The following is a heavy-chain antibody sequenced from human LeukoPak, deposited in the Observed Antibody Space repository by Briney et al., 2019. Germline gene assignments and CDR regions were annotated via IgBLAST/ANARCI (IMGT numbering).Heavy chain of an antibody. J-gene: IGHJ4*02. Sequence: SVKVSCKASGGTFSSYAISWVRQAPGQGLEWIGGIIPIFGTANYAQKFQGRVTITADESTSTAYMELSSLRSEDTAVYYCASGGYGSGGYYFDYWGQGTLVTVSS. CDR2: IIPIFGTA. CDR3: ASGGYGSGGYYFDY. D-gene: IGHD3-10*01. CDR1: GGTFSSYA. V-gene: IGHV1-69*13.